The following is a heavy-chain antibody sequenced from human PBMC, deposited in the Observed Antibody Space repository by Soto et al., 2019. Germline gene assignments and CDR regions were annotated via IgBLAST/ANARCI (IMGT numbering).Heavy chain of an antibody. V-gene: IGHV1-69*13. CDR2: IIPIFGTA. CDR3: ASSWVAIQTQYGMDV. Sequence: SVKVSCKASGGTFSSYAISWVRQAPGQGLEWMGGIIPIFGTANYAQKFQGRVTITADESTSTAYMELSSLRSEDTAVYYCASSWVAIQTQYGMDVWGQGTTVTVSS. CDR1: GGTFSSYA. D-gene: IGHD2-2*01. J-gene: IGHJ6*02.